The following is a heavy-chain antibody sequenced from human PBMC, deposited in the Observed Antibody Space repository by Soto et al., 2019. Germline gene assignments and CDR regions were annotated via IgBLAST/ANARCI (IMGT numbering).Heavy chain of an antibody. CDR3: AKGQMGPLGDYYGMDV. CDR2: ISYDGSNK. D-gene: IGHD2-8*01. CDR1: GFTFSSYG. Sequence: QVQLVESGGGVVQPGRSLRLSCAASGFTFSSYGMHWVRQAPGKGLEWVAVISYDGSNKYYADSVKGRFTISRDNSKNTLYLQMNSLRAEDTAVYYCAKGQMGPLGDYYGMDVW. V-gene: IGHV3-30*18. J-gene: IGHJ6*01.